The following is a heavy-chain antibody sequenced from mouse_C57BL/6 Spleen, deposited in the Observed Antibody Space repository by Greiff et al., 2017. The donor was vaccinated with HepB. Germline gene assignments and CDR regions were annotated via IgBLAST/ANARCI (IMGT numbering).Heavy chain of an antibody. Sequence: VQLQQPGAELVKPGASVKMSCKASGYTFTSYWITWVKQRPGQGLEWIGDIYPGSGSTNYNEKFKSKATLTVDTSSSTAYMQLSSLTSEDSAVYYCAREGSGRYYFDYWGQGTTLTVSS. D-gene: IGHD3-1*01. V-gene: IGHV1-55*01. CDR3: AREGSGRYYFDY. CDR2: IYPGSGST. CDR1: GYTFTSYW. J-gene: IGHJ2*01.